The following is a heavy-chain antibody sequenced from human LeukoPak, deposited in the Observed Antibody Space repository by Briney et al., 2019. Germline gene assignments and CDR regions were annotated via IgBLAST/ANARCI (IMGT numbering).Heavy chain of an antibody. J-gene: IGHJ4*02. CDR2: IYYSGST. V-gene: IGHV4-39*01. D-gene: IGHD1-26*01. CDR3: ARHSPVGIFYFDY. Sequence: SETLSLTCTVSGGSISNSSSYWGWIRQPPGKGLEWIGSIYYSGSTYYNPSLKSRVTISVDTSKDQFSLKLSSVTAADTAVYYCARHSPVGIFYFDYWGQGTLVAVSS. CDR1: GGSISNSSSY.